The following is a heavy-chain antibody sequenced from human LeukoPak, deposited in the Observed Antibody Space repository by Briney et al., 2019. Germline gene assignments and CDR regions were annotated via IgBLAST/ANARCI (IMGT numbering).Heavy chain of an antibody. CDR1: GGSFSGYY. D-gene: IGHD3-3*01. J-gene: IGHJ4*02. Sequence: PSETLSLTCAVFGGSFSGYYWSWIRQPPGKGLELIGEINHSGSTNYNPSLKSRVTILVDTSKNHFSLKLSSVTAADTAVYYCARRNHDFWSGYYTDYWGQGTLVTVSS. CDR3: ARRNHDFWSGYYTDY. CDR2: INHSGST. V-gene: IGHV4-34*01.